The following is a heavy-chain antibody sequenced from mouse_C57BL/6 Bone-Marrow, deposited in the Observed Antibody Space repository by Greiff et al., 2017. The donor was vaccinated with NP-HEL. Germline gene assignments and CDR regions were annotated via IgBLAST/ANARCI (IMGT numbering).Heavy chain of an antibody. CDR2: ISSGSSTI. Sequence: DVMLVESGGGLVKPGGSLKLSCAASGFTFSDYGMHWVRQAPEKGLEWVAYISSGSSTIYYAATVKGRFTISRDNAKNTLFLQMTRLRSEDTAMYYCARKLGPYYFDYWGQGTTLTVSS. D-gene: IGHD4-1*01. J-gene: IGHJ2*01. CDR1: GFTFSDYG. V-gene: IGHV5-17*01. CDR3: ARKLGPYYFDY.